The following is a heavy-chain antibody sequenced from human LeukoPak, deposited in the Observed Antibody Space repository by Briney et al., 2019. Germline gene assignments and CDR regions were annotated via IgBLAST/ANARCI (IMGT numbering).Heavy chain of an antibody. J-gene: IGHJ6*03. CDR1: GGSISSYY. Sequence: SETLSLTCTVSGGSISSYYWSWIRQPPGKGLEWIGYIYTSGSTNYSPSLKSRVTISVDTSKNQFSLKLSSVTAADTAVYYCARHKYYYDSSGYYLPYYYYYYMDVWGKGTTVTVSS. D-gene: IGHD3-22*01. CDR2: IYTSGST. CDR3: ARHKYYYDSSGYYLPYYYYYYMDV. V-gene: IGHV4-4*09.